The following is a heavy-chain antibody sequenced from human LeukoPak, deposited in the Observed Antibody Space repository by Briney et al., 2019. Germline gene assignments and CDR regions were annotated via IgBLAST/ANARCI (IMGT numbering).Heavy chain of an antibody. J-gene: IGHJ4*02. CDR3: ARACYDILTGSHALDY. CDR2: TRGSGRTI. CDR1: GFTFITFD. Sequence: GGSLRLSCAASGFTFITFDMNWVCQAPGEGLGRVSHTRGSGRTIYYADSVKGLFTISRDNAKNSLYLQMNSLRAEDTAVYYCARACYDILTGSHALDYWGQGTLVTDSS. V-gene: IGHV3-48*03. D-gene: IGHD3-9*01.